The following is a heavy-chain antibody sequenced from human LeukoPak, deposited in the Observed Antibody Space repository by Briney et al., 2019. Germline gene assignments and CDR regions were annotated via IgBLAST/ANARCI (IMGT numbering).Heavy chain of an antibody. V-gene: IGHV3-33*06. CDR3: AKDLGYFEA. CDR2: MWYDGSNK. Sequence: PGRSLRLSCAASGFTFSSYGMHWVRQAPGKGLEWVAVMWYDGSNKYYADSVKGRFTISRDNSKNTLYLQMNSLRAEDTAVYYCAKDLGYFEAWGQGTLVTVSS. CDR1: GFTFSSYG. D-gene: IGHD3-9*01. J-gene: IGHJ5*02.